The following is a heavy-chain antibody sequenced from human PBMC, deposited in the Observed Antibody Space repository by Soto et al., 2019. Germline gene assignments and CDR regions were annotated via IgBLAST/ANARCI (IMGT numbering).Heavy chain of an antibody. Sequence: QVQLVQSGAEVKKPGSWGKVSCKASGATFGNYPISWVRQPPGQGLEWMGGIILIFGTVNYAQKFQGRVTITADESTSTAYMELSSLRSEDTAVYYCARGNHRWLQLWYFDLWGRGTLVTVSS. D-gene: IGHD5-12*01. CDR2: IILIFGTV. J-gene: IGHJ2*01. CDR1: GATFGNYP. CDR3: ARGNHRWLQLWYFDL. V-gene: IGHV1-69*12.